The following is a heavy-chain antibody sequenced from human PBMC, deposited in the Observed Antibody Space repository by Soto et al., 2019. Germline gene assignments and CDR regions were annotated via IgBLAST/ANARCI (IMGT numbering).Heavy chain of an antibody. CDR2: INAGNGNT. CDR1: GYTFTSYA. J-gene: IGHJ5*02. V-gene: IGHV1-3*01. CDR3: ARKFGESPRWFDL. Sequence: ASVKVSCKASGYTFTSYATHWVRQAPGQRLEWMGWINAGNGNTKYSQKFQGRVTITGDTSASTAYMELSSLRSEDTAVYYCARKFGESPRWFDLWGQGTFVTVSS. D-gene: IGHD3-10*01.